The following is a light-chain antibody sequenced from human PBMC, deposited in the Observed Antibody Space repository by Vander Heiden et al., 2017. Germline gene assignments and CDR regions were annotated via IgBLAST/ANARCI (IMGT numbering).Light chain of an antibody. J-gene: IGKJ5*01. Sequence: DIQMTQSPSSLSASVGDRVTITCRASQSISSYLNWYQQKPGKAPKLLIYAASSLQSGVPSRFSGSGSGTDFTLTISSLQPEDFATYYCQQSYSNPPITFGPGTLVEIK. CDR2: AAS. CDR1: QSISSY. V-gene: IGKV1-39*01. CDR3: QQSYSNPPIT.